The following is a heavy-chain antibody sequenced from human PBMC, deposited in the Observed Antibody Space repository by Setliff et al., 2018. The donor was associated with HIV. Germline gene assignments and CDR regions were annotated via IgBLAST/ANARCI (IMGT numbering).Heavy chain of an antibody. J-gene: IGHJ4*02. Sequence: GGSLRLSCIVSGYSFSTYWISWVRQAPGMGPEWVANMKGDGTETSYADSVRGRFTISRDNAKNSAYLQMNSLRAEDTAVYYCAKDAIGKYDYFDLWGQGTLVTVSS. CDR2: MKGDGTET. CDR3: AKDAIGKYDYFDL. CDR1: GYSFSTYW. V-gene: IGHV3-7*03.